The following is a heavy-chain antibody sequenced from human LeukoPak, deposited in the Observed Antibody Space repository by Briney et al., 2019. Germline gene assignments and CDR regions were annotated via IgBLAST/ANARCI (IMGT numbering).Heavy chain of an antibody. D-gene: IGHD3-10*01. CDR1: GGSTSSGGYS. CDR3: ARAEYYYGSGSYDS. CDR2: IYHNGST. J-gene: IGHJ4*02. Sequence: TSQTLSLTCAVSGGSTSSGGYSWSWIRQPPGKGLEWIGYIYHNGSTYYNPSLKSRVTISEDTSKNQFSLKLSSVTAADTAVYYCARAEYYYGSGSYDSWGQGTLVTVSS. V-gene: IGHV4-30-4*07.